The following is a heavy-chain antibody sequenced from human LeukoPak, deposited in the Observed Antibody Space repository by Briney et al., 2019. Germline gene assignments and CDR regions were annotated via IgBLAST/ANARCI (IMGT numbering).Heavy chain of an antibody. D-gene: IGHD2-2*01. CDR3: ARYCSSTSCYAGPYDAFDI. CDR1: GGSISSSSYH. J-gene: IGHJ3*02. CDR2: IYYSGST. V-gene: IGHV4-39*01. Sequence: PSETLSLTCTVSGGSISSSSYHWGWIRQPPGKGLEWIGSIYYSGSTYYNPSLKSRVTISVDTSKNQFSLKLSSVTAADTAVYYCARYCSSTSCYAGPYDAFDIWGQGTMVTVSS.